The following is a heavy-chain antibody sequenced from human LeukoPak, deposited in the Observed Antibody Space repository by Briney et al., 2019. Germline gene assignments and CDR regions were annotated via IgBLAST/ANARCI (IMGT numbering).Heavy chain of an antibody. D-gene: IGHD2-2*02. Sequence: PSQTLSLTCTVSGGSISSGGSSWSWIRQHPGKGLEGIGYSYYSGSNYYNPSLKSRVTISVDTSKNQFSLRLSSVTAADTAVYYCARDQCSSTSCYMWNYYYMDVWGKGTTVTVSS. J-gene: IGHJ6*03. CDR3: ARDQCSSTSCYMWNYYYMDV. V-gene: IGHV4-31*03. CDR2: SYYSGSN. CDR1: GGSISSGGSS.